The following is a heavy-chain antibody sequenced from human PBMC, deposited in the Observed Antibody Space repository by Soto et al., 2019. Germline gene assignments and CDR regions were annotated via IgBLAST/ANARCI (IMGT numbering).Heavy chain of an antibody. CDR1: GGSISSYY. V-gene: IGHV4-59*01. CDR2: IYYSGST. Sequence: SETLSLTCTVSGGSISSYYWSWIRQPPGKGLEWIGYIYYSGSTNYNPSLKSRVTISVDTSKNQFSLKLSSVTAADTAAYYCARADPRGDYFDYWGQGTLVTVSS. CDR3: ARADPRGDYFDY. J-gene: IGHJ4*02.